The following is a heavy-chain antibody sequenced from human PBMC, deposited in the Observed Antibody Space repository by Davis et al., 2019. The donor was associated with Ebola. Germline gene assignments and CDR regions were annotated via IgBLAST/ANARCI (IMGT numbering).Heavy chain of an antibody. Sequence: GESLKISCAASGFTVSGNYMSWVRQAPGKGLEWVSVIYSAGSTYYADSVRGRFTISRDTSKNTVYLQMNSLRAEDTALYYCATASLGYCTAASCYTYWGQGTLVTVSS. V-gene: IGHV3-53*01. CDR1: GFTVSGNY. J-gene: IGHJ4*02. CDR2: IYSAGST. D-gene: IGHD2-15*01. CDR3: ATASLGYCTAASCYTY.